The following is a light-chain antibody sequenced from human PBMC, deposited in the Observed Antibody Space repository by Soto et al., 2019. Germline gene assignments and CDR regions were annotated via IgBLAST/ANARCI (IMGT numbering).Light chain of an antibody. CDR2: DAS. Sequence: EKVVTQSASTLSGSTGERATLSWGASQSVSRDLAWYQQKPGQAPRLLVFDASTRATGIPDRFSGAGSGTDFTLTISRLETEDFALYYCQQHDILPITFGQGTRLEIK. V-gene: IGKV3D-15*02. J-gene: IGKJ5*01. CDR1: QSVSRD. CDR3: QQHDILPIT.